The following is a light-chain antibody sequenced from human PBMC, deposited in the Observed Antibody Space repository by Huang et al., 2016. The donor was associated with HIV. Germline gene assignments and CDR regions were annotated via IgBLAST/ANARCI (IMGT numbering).Light chain of an antibody. J-gene: IGKJ1*01. CDR1: QSSKSN. CDR2: GES. Sequence: IVMTQSPVTLSVSPGERAALSCRAGQSSKSNLAWYQQKPGQAPRLLIYGESTSATGVPARFSGSGSGTEVTLTINNLQSDDFAVYYCQQYDYWPPVTFGQGTKV. V-gene: IGKV3-15*01. CDR3: QQYDYWPPVT.